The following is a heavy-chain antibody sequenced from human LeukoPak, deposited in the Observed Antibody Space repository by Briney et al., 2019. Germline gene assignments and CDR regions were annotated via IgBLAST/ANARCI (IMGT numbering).Heavy chain of an antibody. CDR2: INHSGST. CDR1: GGSISSSSYY. J-gene: IGHJ4*02. Sequence: SETLSLTCTVSGGSISSSSYYWGWIRQPPGKGLEWIGEINHSGSTNYNPSLKSRVTISVDTSKNQFSLKLSSVTAADTAVYYCARVGYYYGSGTDYWGQGTLVTVSS. D-gene: IGHD3-10*01. V-gene: IGHV4-39*07. CDR3: ARVGYYYGSGTDY.